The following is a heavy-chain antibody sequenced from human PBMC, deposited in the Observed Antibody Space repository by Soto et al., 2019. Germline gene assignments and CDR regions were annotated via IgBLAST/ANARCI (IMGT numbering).Heavy chain of an antibody. CDR2: IYYSGST. D-gene: IGHD3-22*01. Sequence: QVQLQESGPGLVKPSQTLSLTCTVSGGSISSGGYYWSWIRQHPGKGLEWIGYIYYSGSTYYNPSLTSRVTXQVXTXMNQFSLKLSSVTAADTAVYSCARATYYYDRPGFDPWGQGTLVTVSS. CDR1: GGSISSGGYY. V-gene: IGHV4-31*03. CDR3: ARATYYYDRPGFDP. J-gene: IGHJ5*02.